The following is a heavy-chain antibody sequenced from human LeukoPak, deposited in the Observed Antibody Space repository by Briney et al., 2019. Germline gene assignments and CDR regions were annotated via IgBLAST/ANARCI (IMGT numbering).Heavy chain of an antibody. Sequence: PGGSLRLSCAAPGFTFSSYAMSWVRQAPGKGLEWVSGISGSGGSTYYADSVKGRFTISRDNSKNTLYLQMDSLRAEDTAVYYCAKDMGYCTTTSCHTYDYWGQGTLVTVSS. V-gene: IGHV3-23*01. D-gene: IGHD2-2*01. CDR3: AKDMGYCTTTSCHTYDY. J-gene: IGHJ4*02. CDR1: GFTFSSYA. CDR2: ISGSGGST.